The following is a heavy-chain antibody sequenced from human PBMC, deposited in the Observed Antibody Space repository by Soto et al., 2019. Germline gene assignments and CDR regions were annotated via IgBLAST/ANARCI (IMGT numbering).Heavy chain of an antibody. CDR1: GGSISSGGYY. CDR2: IYYSGST. D-gene: IGHD4-17*01. CDR3: ASSTTTVVTSCYYYCDLKYV. V-gene: IGHV4-31*03. Sequence: NPSETLSLTCTVSGGSISSGGYYWSWIRQHPGKGLEWIGYIYYSGSTYYNPSLKSRVTISVDTSKNQFSLKLSSVTAADTAVYYCASSTTTVVTSCYYYCDLKYVWGQRSTDTVSS. J-gene: IGHJ6*02.